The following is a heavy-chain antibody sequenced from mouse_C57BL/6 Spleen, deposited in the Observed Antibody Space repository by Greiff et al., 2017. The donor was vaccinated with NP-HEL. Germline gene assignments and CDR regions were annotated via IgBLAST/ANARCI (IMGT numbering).Heavy chain of an antibody. J-gene: IGHJ4*01. CDR3: ARSGNPYYAMDY. CDR2: IDPNSGST. Sequence: VQLQQPGAELVKPGASVKLSCKASGYTFTSYWMHWVKQRPGRGLEWIGRIDPNSGSTKYNEKFKGKATLTVDTSSSTAYMELHSLTSEDSAVYFCARSGNPYYAMDYWGQGTSVTVSS. V-gene: IGHV1-62-3*01. CDR1: GYTFTSYW. D-gene: IGHD1-3*01.